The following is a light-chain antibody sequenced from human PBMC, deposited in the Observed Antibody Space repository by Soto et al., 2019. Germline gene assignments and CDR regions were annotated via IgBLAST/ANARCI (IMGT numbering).Light chain of an antibody. CDR2: AAY. V-gene: IGKV3D-15*01. CDR3: QQYNRSPA. CDR1: QSVSSN. Sequence: MTQSPATLSVPPGARATLSCRASQSVSSNFGCYQQKPGQPPRLLIYAAYTRATGLPDRFSGSGSGTDFLLTISSLASEDFAVYYCQQYNRSPAFGQGTKVDIK. J-gene: IGKJ1*01.